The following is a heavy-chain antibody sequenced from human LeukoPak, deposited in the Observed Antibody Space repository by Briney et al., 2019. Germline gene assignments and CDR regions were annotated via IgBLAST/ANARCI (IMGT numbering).Heavy chain of an antibody. CDR1: GGSISSYY. V-gene: IGHV4-59*08. J-gene: IGHJ4*02. D-gene: IGHD6-13*01. Sequence: PSETLSLTCTVSGGSISSYYWSWIRQPPGKGLEWIAYIYYSGSANYNPSLKSQVTISVDTSKDQFSLNLNSVTAADTAMYYCARHGQQQLVPRYFDYWGQGTLVTVSS. CDR3: ARHGQQQLVPRYFDY. CDR2: IYYSGSA.